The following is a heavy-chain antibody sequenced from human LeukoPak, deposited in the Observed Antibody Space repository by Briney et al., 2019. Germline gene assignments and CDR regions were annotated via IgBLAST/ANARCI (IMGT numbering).Heavy chain of an antibody. CDR3: ATRHCSSTSCPSYFDF. V-gene: IGHV3-23*01. CDR1: GFTFSSYA. D-gene: IGHD2-2*01. Sequence: GGSLRLSCAAYGFTFSSYAMTWVRQAPGKGLEWVSAISGTGASTFYADSVKVRFTISRDNSRNTLYLQMNSLRAEDTAVYYCATRHCSSTSCPSYFDFWGQGTLVTVSS. J-gene: IGHJ4*02. CDR2: ISGTGAST.